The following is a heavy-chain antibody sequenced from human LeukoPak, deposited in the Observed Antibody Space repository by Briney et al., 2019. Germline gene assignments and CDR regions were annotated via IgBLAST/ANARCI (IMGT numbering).Heavy chain of an antibody. CDR2: INPNSGDT. D-gene: IGHD6-13*01. Sequence: ASVKVSCKASGYTFTGHYMHWVRQAPGQGLEWMGWINPNSGDTHYAQKFQDSVTMTRDTSISTAYMELTDLRSDDTAVYYCARVNAAERNWFDPWGQGTLVTVSS. CDR1: GYTFTGHY. CDR3: ARVNAAERNWFDP. V-gene: IGHV1-2*02. J-gene: IGHJ5*02.